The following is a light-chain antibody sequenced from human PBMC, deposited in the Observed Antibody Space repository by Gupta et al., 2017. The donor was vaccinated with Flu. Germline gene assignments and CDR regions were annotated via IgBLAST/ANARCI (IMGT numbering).Light chain of an antibody. Sequence: TANLTCTRNTNNVGDQGVAWLQQHQGNPPKLLTYRNNSRPSGISERFSASRSGNTASLTITGLRPEDEADYYCSAWASSNATVVFGGGTKLTVL. CDR1: TNNVGDQG. CDR2: RNN. V-gene: IGLV10-54*04. CDR3: SAWASSNATVV. J-gene: IGLJ3*02.